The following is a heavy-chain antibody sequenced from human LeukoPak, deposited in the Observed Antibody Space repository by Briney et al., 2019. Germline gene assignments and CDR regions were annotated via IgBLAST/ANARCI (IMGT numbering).Heavy chain of an antibody. D-gene: IGHD3-16*01. CDR3: ARETRRGDAFDI. CDR1: GFTFSNYA. V-gene: IGHV3-64*01. CDR2: ISSNGGST. Sequence: PGGSLRLSCAASGFTFSNYAMHWVRQAPGKRLEYVSAISSNGGSTYYANSAKGRFTISRDKSKNTVYLKMGSLKAEDMAVYYCARETRRGDAFDIWGQGTMVTVSS. J-gene: IGHJ3*02.